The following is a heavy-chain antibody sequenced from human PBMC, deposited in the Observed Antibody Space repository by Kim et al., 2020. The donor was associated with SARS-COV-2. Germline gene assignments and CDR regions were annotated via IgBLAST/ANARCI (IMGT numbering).Heavy chain of an antibody. Sequence: GGSLRLSCAASGFTFSSYSMNWVRQAPGKGLEWVSSISSSSSYIYYADSVKGRFTISRDNAKNSLYLQMNSLRAEDTAVYYCARDWNYGSGSYYNDQYYYYYGMDVWGQGTTVTVSS. CDR2: ISSSSSYI. J-gene: IGHJ6*02. V-gene: IGHV3-21*01. CDR3: ARDWNYGSGSYYNDQYYYYYGMDV. D-gene: IGHD3-10*01. CDR1: GFTFSSYS.